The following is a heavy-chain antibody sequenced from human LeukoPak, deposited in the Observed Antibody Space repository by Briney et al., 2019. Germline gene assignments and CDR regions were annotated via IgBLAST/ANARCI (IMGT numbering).Heavy chain of an antibody. Sequence: GGSLRLSCAASGLSFSSFAMSWVRQGPARGLDWVSSIRGNGETFHADSVKGRFTLYSDSSRNTVYFQLNNLRVEDTAIYYCAKASWVSSTDAVRWGQGNLVTVSS. CDR1: GLSFSSFA. J-gene: IGHJ4*02. CDR2: IRGNGET. V-gene: IGHV3-23*01. D-gene: IGHD3-16*01. CDR3: AKASWVSSTDAVR.